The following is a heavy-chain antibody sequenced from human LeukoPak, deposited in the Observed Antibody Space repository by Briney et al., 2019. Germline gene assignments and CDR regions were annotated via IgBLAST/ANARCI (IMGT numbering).Heavy chain of an antibody. CDR2: IYSSGST. V-gene: IGHV4-61*02. Sequence: SRTLSLTCTVSSDSISSGNYYWSWVRQPAGKGLEWIGRIYSSGSTNYNPSLKSRVTMSVNTSKNQFSLKLSSVTAADTAVYYCARDRGSYRFDYWGQGTLVTVSS. D-gene: IGHD1-26*01. CDR3: ARDRGSYRFDY. J-gene: IGHJ4*02. CDR1: SDSISSGNYY.